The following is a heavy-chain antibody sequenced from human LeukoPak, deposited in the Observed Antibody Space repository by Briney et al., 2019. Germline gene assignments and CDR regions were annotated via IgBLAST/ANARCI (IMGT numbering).Heavy chain of an antibody. J-gene: IGHJ4*02. Sequence: GGSLRLSCAASGFTFSSYWMSWVPQAPGKGLEWVANIKQDGSEKYYVDPVKGRFTISRDNAKNSLYLQMNSLRAEDTAVFYCARGMSTGEYWGQGTLVTVSS. D-gene: IGHD3-16*01. CDR3: ARGMSTGEY. V-gene: IGHV3-7*04. CDR2: IKQDGSEK. CDR1: GFTFSSYW.